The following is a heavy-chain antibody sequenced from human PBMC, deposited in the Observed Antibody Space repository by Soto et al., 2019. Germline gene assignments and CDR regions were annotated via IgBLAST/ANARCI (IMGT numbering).Heavy chain of an antibody. J-gene: IGHJ4*02. CDR3: ARAPAPVDSSSWYYSDY. Sequence: QVQLQESGPGLVKPSETLSLTCTVSGGSFSSYYWSWIRPPPGKGLAWIGSIYYSGSTTYHPSLKSRVTISVDTSKNQVSLKLSPVTAADTAVYYWARAPAPVDSSSWYYSDYWGQGTLVTVSS. CDR1: GGSFSSYY. CDR2: IYYSGST. D-gene: IGHD6-13*01. V-gene: IGHV4-59*01.